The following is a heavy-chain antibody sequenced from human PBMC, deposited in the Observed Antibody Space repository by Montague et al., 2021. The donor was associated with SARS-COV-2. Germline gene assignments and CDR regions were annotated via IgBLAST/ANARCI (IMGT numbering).Heavy chain of an antibody. CDR1: GFTFSSYG. CDR3: AKEYSSSSTHYYGMDV. V-gene: IGHV3-33*06. CDR2: IWYDGSNK. Sequence: SLRLSCAASGFTFSSYGMHWVRQVPGKGLEWVAVIWYDGSNKYYADSVKGRFTISRDNSKNTLYLQMNSLRAEDTAVYYCAKEYSSSSTHYYGMDVWGQGTTVTVSS. J-gene: IGHJ6*02. D-gene: IGHD6-6*01.